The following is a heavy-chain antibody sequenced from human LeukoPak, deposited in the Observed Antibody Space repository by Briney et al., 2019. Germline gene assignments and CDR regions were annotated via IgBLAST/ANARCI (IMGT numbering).Heavy chain of an antibody. J-gene: IGHJ6*02. CDR3: ARDLLSYSSSWGRAYYYYGMDV. CDR2: ISGSGGST. Sequence: GGSLRLSCAASGFTFSSYWMSWVRQAPGKGLEWFAAISGSGGSTYYADSVKGRFTISRDNSKNTLYLQMNSLRAEDTAVYYCARDLLSYSSSWGRAYYYYGMDVWGQGTTVTVSS. V-gene: IGHV3-23*01. D-gene: IGHD6-13*01. CDR1: GFTFSSYW.